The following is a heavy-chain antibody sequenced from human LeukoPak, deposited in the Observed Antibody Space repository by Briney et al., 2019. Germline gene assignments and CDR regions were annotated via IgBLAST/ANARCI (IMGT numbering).Heavy chain of an antibody. CDR2: IYDSGST. J-gene: IGHJ3*02. V-gene: IGHV4-30-4*01. CDR3: ARDCSGGSCYGAFNI. CDR1: GASIRSGDYY. D-gene: IGHD2-15*01. Sequence: SETLSLTCTVSGASIRSGDYYWSWIRQPPGKGLEWIGYIYDSGSTYYNPSLKSRITISVDTSENRFSLKLSSVTATDTAVYYCARDCSGGSCYGAFNIWGQGTMVTVSS.